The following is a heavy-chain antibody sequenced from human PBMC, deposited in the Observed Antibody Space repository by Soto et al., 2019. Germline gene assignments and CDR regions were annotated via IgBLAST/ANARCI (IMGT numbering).Heavy chain of an antibody. CDR2: VRSDADSYAT. CDR1: GFSFSASS. V-gene: IGHV3-73*01. J-gene: IGHJ6*03. CDR3: TRHQCSGFDFPSTSFYYMDV. Sequence: EVQLVESGGGLVQPGGSLKLSCEASGFSFSASSIHWVRQASGKGLEWVGHVRSDADSYATAYGESVKGRFTISRDDSKNTALLQMNGLKTEDTAIYFCTRHQCSGFDFPSTSFYYMDVWGKGTTVTVSS. D-gene: IGHD2-15*01.